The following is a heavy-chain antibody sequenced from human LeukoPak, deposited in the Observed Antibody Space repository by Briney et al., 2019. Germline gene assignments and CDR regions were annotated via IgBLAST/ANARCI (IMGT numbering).Heavy chain of an antibody. J-gene: IGHJ4*02. Sequence: GGSLRLSCAASGFTFSSYAMSWVRQAPGKGLEWVSAISGSGGSTYYADSVKGRFTISRDNSKNTLYLQMNSLRAEDTAVYYCARTQTYYYDSSGYYAGYWGQGTLVTVSS. CDR3: ARTQTYYYDSSGYYAGY. D-gene: IGHD3-22*01. CDR1: GFTFSSYA. CDR2: ISGSGGST. V-gene: IGHV3-23*01.